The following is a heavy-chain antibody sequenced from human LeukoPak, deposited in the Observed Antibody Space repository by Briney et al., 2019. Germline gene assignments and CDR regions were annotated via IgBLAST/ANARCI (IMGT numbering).Heavy chain of an antibody. CDR3: VRAGVTIFGVGSRGAFDI. CDR1: GFTFSSYG. V-gene: IGHV3-21*01. Sequence: GGSLRLSCAASGFTFSSYGMNWVRQAPGKGLEWVSSISSSSYIYYADSVKGRFTISTNNAKNSLYLQMNSLGAEDTAVYYCVRAGVTIFGVGSRGAFDIWGGGTMVTVSS. D-gene: IGHD3-3*01. J-gene: IGHJ3*02. CDR2: ISSSSYI.